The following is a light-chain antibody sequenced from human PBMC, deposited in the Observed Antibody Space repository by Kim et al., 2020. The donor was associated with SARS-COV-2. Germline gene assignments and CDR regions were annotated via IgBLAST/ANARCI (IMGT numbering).Light chain of an antibody. CDR1: RIDVGGYNY. Sequence: GQSITISCTGTRIDVGGYNYVSWYQQPPATAPNLMFYDGHNRPAGVSDRFSGSKSGNTASLTISGLQAEDEADYYCSSWASTTSYVFGTGTKVTVL. J-gene: IGLJ1*01. CDR3: SSWASTTSYV. CDR2: DGH. V-gene: IGLV2-14*03.